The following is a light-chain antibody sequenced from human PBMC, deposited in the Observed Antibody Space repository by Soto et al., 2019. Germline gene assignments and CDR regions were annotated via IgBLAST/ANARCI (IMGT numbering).Light chain of an antibody. Sequence: EIVFTQSPGTLSLSPGERATLSCRASQSVSSSYLAWYQQKPGQAHRFLIYGASNRATGIPARFSGSGSGTDFTLTISSLEPEDFAVYYCQQRSNWPRITFGQWTKVEIK. CDR1: QSVSSSY. V-gene: IGKV3D-20*02. CDR2: GAS. J-gene: IGKJ5*01. CDR3: QQRSNWPRIT.